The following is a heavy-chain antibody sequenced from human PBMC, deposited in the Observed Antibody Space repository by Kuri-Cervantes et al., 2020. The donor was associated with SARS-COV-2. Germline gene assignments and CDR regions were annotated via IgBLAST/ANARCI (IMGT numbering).Heavy chain of an antibody. CDR3: AIDIRDINCTTCYTDAFDN. Sequence: GESLKISCAASGFTFSSYAMSWVRQAPGKGLEWVSAISGSGGSTYYADSVKGRFTISRDNSKNTLYLQMNSLRAEDTAVYYCAIDIRDINCTTCYTDAFDNWGQGTMVTVSS. CDR2: ISGSGGST. CDR1: GFTFSSYA. J-gene: IGHJ3*02. V-gene: IGHV3-23*01. D-gene: IGHD2-2*02.